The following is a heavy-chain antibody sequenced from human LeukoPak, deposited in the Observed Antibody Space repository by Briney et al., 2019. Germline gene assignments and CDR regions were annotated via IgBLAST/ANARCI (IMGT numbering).Heavy chain of an antibody. V-gene: IGHV3-21*01. D-gene: IGHD3-10*01. Sequence: GGSLRLSCAASGFTFSSYSMNWARQAPGKGLEWVSSISGSTGYIYYADSVKGRFTISRDNAKNSLYLQMNSLRAEDTAVYYCASEGVNSMLRGVIYGMDVWGQGTTVTVSS. CDR2: ISGSTGYI. J-gene: IGHJ6*02. CDR1: GFTFSSYS. CDR3: ASEGVNSMLRGVIYGMDV.